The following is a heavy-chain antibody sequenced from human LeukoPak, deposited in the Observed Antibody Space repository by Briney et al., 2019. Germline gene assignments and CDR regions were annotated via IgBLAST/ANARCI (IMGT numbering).Heavy chain of an antibody. D-gene: IGHD3-10*01. CDR3: EEGQVGELFGRAMEV. CDR2: ISRSGGST. V-gene: IGHV3-23*01. J-gene: IGHJ6*04. Sequence: PRGSLRPSCAASGFTFSSYAMSWVRQAPGKGLEWVSAISRSGGSTYYADSVKGRFTISRDNSKNKLYLQMNSLRAEDTAVFYCEEGQVGELFGRAMEVAGKETTDSVSP. CDR1: GFTFSSYA.